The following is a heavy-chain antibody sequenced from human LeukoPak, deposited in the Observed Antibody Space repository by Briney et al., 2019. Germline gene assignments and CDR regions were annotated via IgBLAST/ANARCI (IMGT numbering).Heavy chain of an antibody. V-gene: IGHV3-7*03. CDR1: GFTFSSYW. Sequence: GGSLRLSCAVSGFTFSSYWMSWVRQAPGKGPEWVANIKQDGSEKYYVDSVKGRFTISRDNAKNSLYLQMNSLRAEDTAVYYCARDLTMVRGLTYYGMDVWGKGTTVTVSS. J-gene: IGHJ6*04. CDR3: ARDLTMVRGLTYYGMDV. CDR2: IKQDGSEK. D-gene: IGHD3-10*01.